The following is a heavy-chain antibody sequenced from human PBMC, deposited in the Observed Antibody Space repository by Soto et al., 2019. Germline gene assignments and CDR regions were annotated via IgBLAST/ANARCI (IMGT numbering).Heavy chain of an antibody. D-gene: IGHD3-22*01. CDR1: GFTFSSYA. V-gene: IGHV3-23*01. CDR2: ISGSGGST. CDR3: AKARADYYDSSGYPVDY. J-gene: IGHJ4*02. Sequence: EVQLLESGGGLVQPGGSLRLSCAASGFTFSSYAMSWVRQAPGKGLEWVSAISGSGGSTYYADSVKGRFTISRDNSKNTLYLQMNSPRAEDTAVHYCAKARADYYDSSGYPVDYWGQGTLVTVSS.